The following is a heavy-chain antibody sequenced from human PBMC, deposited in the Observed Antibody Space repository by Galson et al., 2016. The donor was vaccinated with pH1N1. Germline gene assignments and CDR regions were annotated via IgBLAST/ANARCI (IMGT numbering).Heavy chain of an antibody. V-gene: IGHV3-30-3*01. CDR1: GFTFSTYA. J-gene: IGHJ6*02. CDR2: TSYDGSNK. CDR3: ARETPYSSGWGYYYGMDV. Sequence: SLRLSCAASGFTFSTYAMHWVRQAPGKRLEWVALTSYDGSNKYYADSVKGRFTISRDNSKNTLYLEMNSLGAEDTAVYYCARETPYSSGWGYYYGMDVWGQGTTVTVSS. D-gene: IGHD6-19*01.